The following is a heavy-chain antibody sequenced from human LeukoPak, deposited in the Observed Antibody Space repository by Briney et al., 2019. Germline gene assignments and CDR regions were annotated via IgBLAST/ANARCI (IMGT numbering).Heavy chain of an antibody. J-gene: IGHJ6*03. CDR1: GFTFSSYA. D-gene: IGHD3-3*01. CDR2: ISYDGSNK. CDR3: ARALEWLIYYYMDD. V-gene: IGHV3-30*01. Sequence: GGSLRLSCAASGFTFSSYAMHWVRQAPGKGLEWVAVISYDGSNKYYADSVKGRFTISRDNSKNTLYLQMNSLRAEDTAVYYCARALEWLIYYYMDDWGKGTTVTVSS.